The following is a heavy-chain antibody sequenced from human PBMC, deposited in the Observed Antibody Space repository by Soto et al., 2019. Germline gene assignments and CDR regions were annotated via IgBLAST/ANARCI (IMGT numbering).Heavy chain of an antibody. J-gene: IGHJ6*02. V-gene: IGHV4-34*12. Sequence: SETLSLTCAVYGGSFSAYYWSWVRQPPGKGLEWIGEIIHSESTKYNPSLKSRVTISVDTSKNQSSLKLSSVTAADTAVYYCARQRPTDGRWEFTNYYGMDVWGQGTPVTVSS. CDR3: ARQRPTDGRWEFTNYYGMDV. D-gene: IGHD1-26*01. CDR1: GGSFSAYY. CDR2: IIHSEST.